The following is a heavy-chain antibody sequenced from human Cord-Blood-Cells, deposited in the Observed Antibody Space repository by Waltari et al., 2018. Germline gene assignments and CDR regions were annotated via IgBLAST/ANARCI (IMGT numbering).Heavy chain of an antibody. D-gene: IGHD3-9*01. CDR1: GFTFSSYE. CDR3: AREARNFDWLYGAFDI. V-gene: IGHV3-48*03. Sequence: EVQLVESGGGLVQPGGSLRRSCAASGFTFSSYEMNWVRQATGKGLEWVSYISSSGSTIYYADSVKGRFTISRDNAKNSLYLQMNSLRAEDTAVYYCAREARNFDWLYGAFDIWGQGTMVTVSS. CDR2: ISSSGSTI. J-gene: IGHJ3*02.